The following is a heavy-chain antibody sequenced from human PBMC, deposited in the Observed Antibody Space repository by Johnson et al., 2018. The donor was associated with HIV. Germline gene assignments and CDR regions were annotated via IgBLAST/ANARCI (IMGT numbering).Heavy chain of an antibody. D-gene: IGHD3-10*01. CDR3: AKEDYYGSGSYDAFDI. Sequence: VQLVESGGGVVQPGRSLRLSCAASGFTFSSYGIHWVRQAPGKGLEWVAFIRYDGSNKYYADSVKGRFTISRDNSKNTLYLQMNSLRAEDTAVYYCAKEDYYGSGSYDAFDIWGQGTMVTVSS. V-gene: IGHV3-30*02. CDR1: GFTFSSYG. J-gene: IGHJ3*02. CDR2: IRYDGSNK.